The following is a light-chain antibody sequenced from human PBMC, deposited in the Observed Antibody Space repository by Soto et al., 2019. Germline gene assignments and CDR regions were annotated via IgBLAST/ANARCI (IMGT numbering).Light chain of an antibody. V-gene: IGKV3-11*01. J-gene: IGKJ4*01. Sequence: EIVLTLSPATLSLSPGERATLSCRASQSVVRYLAWYQQKPGQAPRLLIFDASNRATGIPARFSGSGSGTDFTLTISSLEPEDFAVYYCHQRSNWPTTFGGGTKVEIK. CDR3: HQRSNWPTT. CDR1: QSVVRY. CDR2: DAS.